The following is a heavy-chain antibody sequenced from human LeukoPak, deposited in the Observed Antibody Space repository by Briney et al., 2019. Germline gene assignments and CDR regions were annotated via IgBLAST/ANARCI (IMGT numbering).Heavy chain of an antibody. CDR3: ARSLGYCSGGDCYFHFDY. CDR1: GYSFTSYW. V-gene: IGHV5-51*01. CDR2: IYPGDSDT. Sequence: GESLKISCKGSGYSFTSYWIGWVRQMPGKGLEWMGIIYPGDSDTRYSPSFRGQVTISADKSISTAYLQWSSLKASDTAMYYCARSLGYCSGGDCYFHFDYWGQGTLVTVSS. D-gene: IGHD2-15*01. J-gene: IGHJ4*02.